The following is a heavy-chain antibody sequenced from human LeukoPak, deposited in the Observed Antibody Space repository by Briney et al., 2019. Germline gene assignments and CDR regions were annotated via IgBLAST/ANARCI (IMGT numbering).Heavy chain of an antibody. CDR3: AGRVKYYYGMDV. V-gene: IGHV3-48*03. D-gene: IGHD2-15*01. CDR2: ISSSGSTI. CDR1: GFTLSSYE. Sequence: GGSLRLSCAASGFTLSSYEMNWVRQAPGEGLEWVSYISSSGSTIYYADSVKGRFTISRDNAKNSLYLQMNSLRAEDTAVYYCAGRVKYYYGMDVWGQGTTVTVSS. J-gene: IGHJ6*02.